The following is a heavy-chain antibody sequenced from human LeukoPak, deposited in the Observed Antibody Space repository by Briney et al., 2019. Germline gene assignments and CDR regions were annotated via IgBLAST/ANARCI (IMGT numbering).Heavy chain of an antibody. CDR1: GFTFSRYW. CDR2: ISADGSVT. D-gene: IGHD2-15*01. CDR3: ATAGGDGSRMGFDP. V-gene: IGHV3-74*01. Sequence: GGSLRLSCADSGFTFSRYWMHWVRQTPGKGLVWVSCISADGSVTRYADSVKGRFTISRDNTKSTLYLQMHSLRAEDTAVYYCATAGGDGSRMGFDPWGQGTLVTVSS. J-gene: IGHJ5*02.